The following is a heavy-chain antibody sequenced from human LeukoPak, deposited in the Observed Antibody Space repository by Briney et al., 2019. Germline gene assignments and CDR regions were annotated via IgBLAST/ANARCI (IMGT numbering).Heavy chain of an antibody. CDR3: ARDVACSGHYNWGQKFYYYMDV. CDR1: GFSFSSYG. J-gene: IGHJ6*03. D-gene: IGHD3-3*01. CDR2: ICYDGGDI. V-gene: IGHV3-33*01. Sequence: GGSLRLSCAVSGFSFSSYGMHWVRQPPGKGLEWVAAICYDGGDIHNAASVKGRFTISRDNSKNTLYLQFSSLRAEDTAVYHCARDVACSGHYNWGQKFYYYMDVWGKGTTVTVSS.